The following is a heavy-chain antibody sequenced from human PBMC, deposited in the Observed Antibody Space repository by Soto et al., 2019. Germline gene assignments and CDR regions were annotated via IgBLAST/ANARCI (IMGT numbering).Heavy chain of an antibody. J-gene: IGHJ3*02. V-gene: IGHV3-7*05. CDR2: IRKDGSQR. CDR1: EFAFSSYW. D-gene: IGHD6-25*01. Sequence: EVQLVESGGGLVQPGGSLTLSCAASEFAFSSYWMTWVRQAPGKGLEWVANIRKDGSQRSYLDSVRGRFTISRDNSKNSLYLQMNSLRAVDTALYFCARDVSPGSSGLYFEAFDIWGQGTMVTVSS. CDR3: ARDVSPGSSGLYFEAFDI.